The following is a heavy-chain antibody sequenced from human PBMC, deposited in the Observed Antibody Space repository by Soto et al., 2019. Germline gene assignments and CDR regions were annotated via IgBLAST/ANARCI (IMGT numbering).Heavy chain of an antibody. Sequence: PSETLSLTCTVSGGSISSGDYYWSWIRQPPGKGLEWIGYIYYSGSTYYNPSLKSRVTISVDTSKNQFSLKLSSVTAADTAVYYCARSDLLPAALNWFDPWGQGTLVTVS. CDR3: ARSDLLPAALNWFDP. CDR2: IYYSGST. D-gene: IGHD2-2*01. J-gene: IGHJ5*02. V-gene: IGHV4-30-4*01. CDR1: GGSISSGDYY.